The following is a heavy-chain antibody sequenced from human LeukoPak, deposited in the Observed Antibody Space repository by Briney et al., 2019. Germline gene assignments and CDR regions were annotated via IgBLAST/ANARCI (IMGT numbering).Heavy chain of an antibody. D-gene: IGHD3-22*01. V-gene: IGHV1-2*02. CDR3: ARDRYFDSSGSILVAFDI. J-gene: IGHJ3*02. CDR2: INPNSGGT. Sequence: ASVKVSCKASGYTFTGYYMHWVRQAPGQGLEWMGWINPNSGGTNYAQKFQGRVTMTRDTSISTAYMELSRLRSDDTAVYYCARDRYFDSSGSILVAFDIWGQETMVTVS. CDR1: GYTFTGYY.